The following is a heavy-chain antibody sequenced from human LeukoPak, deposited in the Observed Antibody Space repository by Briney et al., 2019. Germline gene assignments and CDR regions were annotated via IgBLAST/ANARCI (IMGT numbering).Heavy chain of an antibody. CDR1: GYTFTTYG. V-gene: IGHV1-69*13. CDR3: ARDSRTGTITDAFDI. CDR2: IIPIFGTA. D-gene: IGHD1-7*01. Sequence: SVMVSSKDSGYTFTTYGISWVRQAPGQGLEWMGGIIPIFGTANYAQKFQGRVTITADESTSTAYMELSSLRSEDTAVYYCARDSRTGTITDAFDIWGQGTMVTVSS. J-gene: IGHJ3*02.